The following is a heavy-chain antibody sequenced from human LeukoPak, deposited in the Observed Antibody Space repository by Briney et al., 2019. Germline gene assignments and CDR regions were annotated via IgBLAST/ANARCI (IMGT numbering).Heavy chain of an antibody. V-gene: IGHV4-34*01. J-gene: IGHJ6*04. CDR3: ARGTLGYCSSTSCRPFYYYGMDV. CDR2: INHSGST. D-gene: IGHD2-2*01. CDR1: GGSFSGYY. Sequence: SETLSLTCAVYGGSFSGYYWSWIRQPPGKGLEWIGEINHSGSTNYNPSLESRVTISVDTSKNQFSLKLSSVTAADTAVYYCARGTLGYCSSTSCRPFYYYGMDVWGKGTTVTVSS.